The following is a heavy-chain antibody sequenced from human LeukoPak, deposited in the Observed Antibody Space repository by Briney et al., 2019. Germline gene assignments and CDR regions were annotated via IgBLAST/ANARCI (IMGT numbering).Heavy chain of an antibody. CDR2: ISYDGSNK. J-gene: IGHJ4*02. CDR1: GFTFSSYA. V-gene: IGHV3-30-3*01. D-gene: IGHD6-13*01. CDR3: ARGARAAARIFIDY. Sequence: PGGSLRLSCAASGFTFSSYAMHWVRQAPGKGLEWVAVISYDGSNKYYADSVKGRFTISRDNSKNTLYLQMNSLRAEDTAVYYCARGARAAARIFIDYWGQGTLVTVSS.